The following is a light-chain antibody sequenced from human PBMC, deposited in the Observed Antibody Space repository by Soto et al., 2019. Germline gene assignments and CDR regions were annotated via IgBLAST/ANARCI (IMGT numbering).Light chain of an antibody. CDR2: RDN. CDR3: AAWDDYLGGSHV. J-gene: IGLJ1*01. V-gene: IGLV1-47*01. CDR1: SSNIGSNY. Sequence: QSVLTQPPSASGTPGQRVTISCSGSSSNIGSNYVYWYQQLPGTAPKLLIFRDNLRPSGVPDRFSGSKSGTSASLAISGLRSEDEADYYCAAWDDYLGGSHVFGTGTKLTVL.